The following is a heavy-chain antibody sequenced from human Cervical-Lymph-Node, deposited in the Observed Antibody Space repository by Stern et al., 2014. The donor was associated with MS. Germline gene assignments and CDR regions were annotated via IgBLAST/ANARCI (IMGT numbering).Heavy chain of an antibody. D-gene: IGHD1/OR15-1a*01. J-gene: IGHJ4*02. V-gene: IGHV1-46*03. CDR3: GRVPTTSTSGGGPDY. CDR1: GYSFTTYW. CDR2: INPSGDYT. Sequence: DQLVESGAEVKKPGASVKVSCQASGYSFTTYWMHWGRQAPGQGLEWMGIINPSGDYTYYPQKFQGRITMNKDTSTSTVYMELSSLRSEDTAVYYCGRVPTTSTSGGGPDYWGQGTLVTVSS.